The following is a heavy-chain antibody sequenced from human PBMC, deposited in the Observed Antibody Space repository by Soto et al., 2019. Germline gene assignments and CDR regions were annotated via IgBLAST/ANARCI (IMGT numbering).Heavy chain of an antibody. CDR2: IYYSGST. Sequence: PSETLSLTCTVSGGSISSSSYYWGWIRQPPGKGLEWIGSIYYSGSTYYNPSLKSRVTISVDTSKNQFSLKLSSVTAADTAVYYCARISPTYNDAFDIWGQGTMVTVSS. J-gene: IGHJ3*02. D-gene: IGHD1-1*01. CDR1: GGSISSSSYY. V-gene: IGHV4-39*01. CDR3: ARISPTYNDAFDI.